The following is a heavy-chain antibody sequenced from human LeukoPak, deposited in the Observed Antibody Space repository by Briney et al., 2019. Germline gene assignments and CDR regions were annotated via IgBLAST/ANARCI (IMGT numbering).Heavy chain of an antibody. J-gene: IGHJ4*02. V-gene: IGHV4-59*01. CDR2: IYYSGST. D-gene: IGHD1-26*01. Sequence: SETLSLTCTVSGGSISSYYWSWIRQPPGEGLEWIGYIYYSGSTNYNPSLKSRVTISVDTTKNQFSLKLSSVTAADTAVYYCARVGGIVGATFDYWGQGTLVTVSS. CDR1: GGSISSYY. CDR3: ARVGGIVGATFDY.